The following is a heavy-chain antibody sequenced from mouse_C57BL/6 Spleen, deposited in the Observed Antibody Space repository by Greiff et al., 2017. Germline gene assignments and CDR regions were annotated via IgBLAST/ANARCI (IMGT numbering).Heavy chain of an antibody. CDR3: ARGPSNFYAMDY. CDR1: GYTFTSYW. CDR2: IYPGSGST. J-gene: IGHJ4*01. V-gene: IGHV1-55*01. D-gene: IGHD4-1*01. Sequence: QVQLQQPGAELVKPGASVKMSCKASGYTFTSYWITWVKQRPGQGLEWIGDIYPGSGSTNYNEKFKSKATLTVDTSSSTAYMQLSSLTSVDSAVXYCARGPSNFYAMDYWGQGTSVTVSS.